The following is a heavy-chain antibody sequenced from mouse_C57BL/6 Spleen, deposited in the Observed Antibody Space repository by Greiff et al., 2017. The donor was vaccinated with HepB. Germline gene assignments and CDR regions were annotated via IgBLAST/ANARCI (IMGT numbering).Heavy chain of an antibody. CDR3: TREGGYDGYAMDY. Sequence: QVQLQQSGAELVKPGASVKMSCKASGYTFTSYWINWVKQRPGQGLEWIGDIYPGSGSTNYNEKFKSKATLTVDTSSSTAYMQLSSLTSEDSAVYYCTREGGYDGYAMDYWGQGTSVTVSS. D-gene: IGHD2-2*01. V-gene: IGHV1-55*01. CDR2: IYPGSGST. CDR1: GYTFTSYW. J-gene: IGHJ4*01.